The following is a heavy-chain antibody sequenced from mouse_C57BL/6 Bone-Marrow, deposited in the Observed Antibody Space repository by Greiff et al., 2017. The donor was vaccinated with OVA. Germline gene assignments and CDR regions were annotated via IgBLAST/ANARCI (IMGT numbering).Heavy chain of an antibody. Sequence: QVQLQQLGAELVKPGASVKLSCKASGYTFTSYWMHWVKQRPGQGLEWIGMIHPNSCSTNYNEKFKSKATLTVDKSSSTAYMQLSSLTSEDSAVYYCARGYDDDVESYYFDYWGQGTTLTVSS. CDR2: IHPNSCST. J-gene: IGHJ2*01. D-gene: IGHD2-4*01. CDR1: GYTFTSYW. CDR3: ARGYDDDVESYYFDY. V-gene: IGHV1-64*01.